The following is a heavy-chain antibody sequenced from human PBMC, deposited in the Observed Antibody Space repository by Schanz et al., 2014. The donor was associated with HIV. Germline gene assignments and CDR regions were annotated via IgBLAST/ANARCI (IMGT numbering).Heavy chain of an antibody. CDR3: AREGPTVTPGYYYGMDV. Sequence: VQLVESGGGLVQPGGSLTLSCAASGFTFSNYGMHWVRQAPGKGLEWVALISYDGSYKYYADSVKGRFTISRDNSKNRLFLQMNSLRAEDRALYYCAREGPTVTPGYYYGMDVWGQGTTVTVSS. J-gene: IGHJ6*02. CDR1: GFTFSNYG. V-gene: IGHV3-30*03. D-gene: IGHD4-17*01. CDR2: ISYDGSYK.